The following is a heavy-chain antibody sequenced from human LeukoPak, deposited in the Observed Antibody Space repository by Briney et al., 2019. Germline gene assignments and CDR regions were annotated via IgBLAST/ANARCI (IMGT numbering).Heavy chain of an antibody. CDR1: GGSISSYY. Sequence: SETLSLTCSVSGGSISSYYWNWIRQPPGKGLEWIGYVSYSGSTNYNPSLKSRVTISVDTSKKQFSLKLSSVTAADTAVYYCARAGLRLGELSLRAYYFDYWGQGTLVTVSS. D-gene: IGHD3-16*02. V-gene: IGHV4-59*12. CDR3: ARAGLRLGELSLRAYYFDY. CDR2: VSYSGST. J-gene: IGHJ4*02.